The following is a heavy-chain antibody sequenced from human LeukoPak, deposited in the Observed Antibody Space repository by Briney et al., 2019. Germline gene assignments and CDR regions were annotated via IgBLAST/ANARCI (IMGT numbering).Heavy chain of an antibody. CDR1: AFTFSDYS. J-gene: IGHJ4*02. CDR2: ISGRSSTI. V-gene: IGHV3-48*01. D-gene: IGHD1-26*01. CDR3: ARDRIKSGSYYFDY. Sequence: GGSLRLSCAASAFTFSDYSMNWVRQAPGKGLEWISYISGRSSTIYYADSVKGRFTISRDNAKNSMYLQMNSLRAEDTAVYYCARDRIKSGSYYFDYWDQATLVTVSS.